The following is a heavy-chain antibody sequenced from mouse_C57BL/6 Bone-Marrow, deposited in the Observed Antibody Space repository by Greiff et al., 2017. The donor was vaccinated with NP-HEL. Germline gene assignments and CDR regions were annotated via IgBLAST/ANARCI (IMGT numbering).Heavy chain of an antibody. V-gene: IGHV1-81*01. CDR3: ARIGFITTVVDAMDY. J-gene: IGHJ4*01. Sequence: LEESGAELARPGASVKLSCKASGYTFTSYGISWVKQRTGQGLEWIGEIYPRSGNTYYNEKFKGKATLTADKSSSTAYMELRSLTSEDSAVYCCARIGFITTVVDAMDYWGQGTSVTVSS. D-gene: IGHD1-1*01. CDR1: GYTFTSYG. CDR2: IYPRSGNT.